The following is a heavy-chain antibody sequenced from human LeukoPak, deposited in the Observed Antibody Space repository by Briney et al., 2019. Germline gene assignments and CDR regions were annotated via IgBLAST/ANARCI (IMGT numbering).Heavy chain of an antibody. D-gene: IGHD4-11*01. Sequence: PVASVKVSCKASGYTFTGYYMHWVRQAPGQGLEWMGWINPNSGGTNYAQKFQGRVTMTRDTSISTAYMELNRLTSDDTAVYYCATSAGDYRAGHYYYMGVWGKGTAVSVSS. CDR1: GYTFTGYY. V-gene: IGHV1-2*02. CDR3: ATSAGDYRAGHYYYMGV. CDR2: INPNSGGT. J-gene: IGHJ6*03.